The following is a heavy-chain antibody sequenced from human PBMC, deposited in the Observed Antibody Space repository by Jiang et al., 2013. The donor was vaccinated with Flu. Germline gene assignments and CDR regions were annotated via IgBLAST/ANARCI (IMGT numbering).Heavy chain of an antibody. D-gene: IGHD4-11*01. Sequence: VQLLESGGGLVQPGGSLRLSCVASGFTFSTYALNWVRQAPGKGLEWVSYISSSSTTIFYADSVKGRFTISRDNARNSLHLQMNSLRAEDTAVYYCALQPIFGVDGWGQGDHGHRLL. CDR2: ISSSSTTI. V-gene: IGHV3-48*01. J-gene: IGHJ6*02. CDR3: ALQPIFGVDG. CDR1: GFTFSTYA.